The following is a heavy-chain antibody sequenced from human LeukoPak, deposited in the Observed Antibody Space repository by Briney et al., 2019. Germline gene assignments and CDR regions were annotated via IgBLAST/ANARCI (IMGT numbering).Heavy chain of an antibody. CDR2: IKGKSDGGTA. Sequence: PGGSLRLSCAASGFSFTNAWVIWVRQAPGKGLEWVGRIKGKSDGGTADYSTPVEGRFIISRDDSENTLYLQMNSLKIEDTAVYFCATGYSTGWYVFWGQGTLVTVSS. D-gene: IGHD2-8*02. CDR1: GFSFTNAW. CDR3: ATGYSTGWYVF. J-gene: IGHJ5*01. V-gene: IGHV3-15*01.